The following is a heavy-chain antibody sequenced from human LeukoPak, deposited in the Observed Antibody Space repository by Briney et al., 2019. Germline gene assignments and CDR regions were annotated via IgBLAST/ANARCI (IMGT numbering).Heavy chain of an antibody. CDR3: AGWAYDSSGYRLDY. V-gene: IGHV4-59*01. D-gene: IGHD3-22*01. CDR2: ISYSGST. CDR1: GGSISRYY. J-gene: IGHJ4*02. Sequence: SETLSLTCAVSGGSISRYYWTWIRQPPGKALEWIGYISYSGSTNYDPSLKSRVTVSVDTSKNQFSLKLSSVTAADTAMYYCAGWAYDSSGYRLDYWGQGTLVTVSS.